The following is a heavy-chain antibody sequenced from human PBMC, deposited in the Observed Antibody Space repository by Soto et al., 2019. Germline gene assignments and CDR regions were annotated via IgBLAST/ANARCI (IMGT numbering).Heavy chain of an antibody. D-gene: IGHD6-13*01. Sequence: ASVKVSCKASGYTFTGYYMHWVRQAPGQGLEWMGIINPSGGSTSYAQKFQGRVTMTRDTSTSTVYMELSSLRSEDTAVYYCARGHIAAAVPYYYGMDVWGQGTTVTVSS. J-gene: IGHJ6*02. V-gene: IGHV1-46*01. CDR2: INPSGGST. CDR3: ARGHIAAAVPYYYGMDV. CDR1: GYTFTGYY.